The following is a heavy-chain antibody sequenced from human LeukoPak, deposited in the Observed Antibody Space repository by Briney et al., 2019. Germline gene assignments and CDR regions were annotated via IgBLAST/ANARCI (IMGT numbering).Heavy chain of an antibody. D-gene: IGHD6-19*01. Sequence: SETLSLTCAVYGGSFSGYYWSWIRQPPGKGLEWIGEINHSGSTNYNPSLKSRVTISVDTSKNQFSLKLSSVTAADTAVYYCASPPNIAVAGNEGYFDYWGQGTLVTVSS. CDR2: INHSGST. J-gene: IGHJ4*02. CDR3: ASPPNIAVAGNEGYFDY. CDR1: GGSFSGYY. V-gene: IGHV4-34*01.